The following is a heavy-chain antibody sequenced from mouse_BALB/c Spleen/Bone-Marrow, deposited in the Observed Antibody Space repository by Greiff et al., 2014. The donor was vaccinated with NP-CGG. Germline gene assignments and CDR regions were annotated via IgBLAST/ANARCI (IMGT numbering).Heavy chain of an antibody. V-gene: IGHV5-12-2*01. CDR1: GFTFSSYT. CDR2: ISNGGGST. CDR3: ARHGYYGSRAMDY. Sequence: EVKVVESGGGLVQPGGSLKLSCAASGFTFSSYTMSWVRQTPEKRLEWVAYISNGGGSTYYPDTVKGRFTISRDNAKNTLYLQMSSLKSEDTAMYYCARHGYYGSRAMDYWGQGTSVTASS. J-gene: IGHJ4*01. D-gene: IGHD1-1*01.